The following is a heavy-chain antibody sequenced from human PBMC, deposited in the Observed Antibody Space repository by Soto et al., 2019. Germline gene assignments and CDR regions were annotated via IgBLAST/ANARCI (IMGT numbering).Heavy chain of an antibody. D-gene: IGHD3-9*01. Sequence: PGGSLRLSCAASEFSFSSYAMHWIRQAPGKGLEWVAVISFDGNIIHYADSVKGRFIISRDNSKNTLYLQMHSLSGEDTAVYYCARNFDTITYYFDYWGQGTPVTVYS. CDR1: EFSFSSYA. V-gene: IGHV3-30-3*01. J-gene: IGHJ4*02. CDR2: ISFDGNII. CDR3: ARNFDTITYYFDY.